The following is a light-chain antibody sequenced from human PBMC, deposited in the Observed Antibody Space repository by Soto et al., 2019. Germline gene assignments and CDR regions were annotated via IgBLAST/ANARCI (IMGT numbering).Light chain of an antibody. Sequence: QSALTQPRSVSGSPGQSVTISCTGTSSDVGGYDYVSWYQHHPGKAPKLMIYEVNKRPSGVPDRFSGSKSGYTASLTVSGLQTEDEAFYYCSSSAGIYHYLVFGGGTKLTVL. CDR3: SSSAGIYHYLV. CDR2: EVN. CDR1: SSDVGGYDY. J-gene: IGLJ3*02. V-gene: IGLV2-11*01.